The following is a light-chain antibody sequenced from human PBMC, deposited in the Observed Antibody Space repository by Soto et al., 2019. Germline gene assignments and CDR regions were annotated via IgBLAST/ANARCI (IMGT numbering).Light chain of an antibody. J-gene: IGLJ2*01. Sequence: QAVVTQEPSLTVSPGGTVTLTCGSSTGPVTSGHYPYWLQQKPGPAPRTLIYDTSNKHSWTPARFSGSLLGGKAALTLSGAQPEDEADYYCLLAFHGASVSVVFGGGTKLTV. V-gene: IGLV7-46*01. CDR3: LLAFHGASVSVV. CDR2: DTS. CDR1: TGPVTSGHY.